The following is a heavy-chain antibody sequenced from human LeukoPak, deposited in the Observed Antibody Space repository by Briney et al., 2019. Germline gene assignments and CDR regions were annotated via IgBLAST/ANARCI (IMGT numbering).Heavy chain of an antibody. CDR1: GYSFTSSW. J-gene: IGHJ6*03. CDR2: IYPDDSDT. D-gene: IGHD2-8*01. V-gene: IGHV5-51*01. Sequence: GEXLKISCKGSGYSFTSSWIGWVRQMPGKGLEWMGIIYPDDSDTRYSPSFEGQITISVDKSISTAYLQWSSPKASDTAVYYCARHGHCTNGVCYSNYYYHMDVWGKGTTVTVSS. CDR3: ARHGHCTNGVCYSNYYYHMDV.